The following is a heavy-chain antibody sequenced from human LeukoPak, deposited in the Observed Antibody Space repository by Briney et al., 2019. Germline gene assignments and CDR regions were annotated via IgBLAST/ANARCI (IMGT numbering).Heavy chain of an antibody. Sequence: GGSLRLSCAASGFTFSSYAMHWVRQAPGKGLEWVAVISYDGSNKYYADSVKGRFTISRDNSKNTLYLQMNSLRAEDTAVYYRARSPQLYDYSFDWFDPWGQGTLVTVSS. D-gene: IGHD4-4*01. V-gene: IGHV3-30-3*01. CDR3: ARSPQLYDYSFDWFDP. CDR2: ISYDGSNK. J-gene: IGHJ5*02. CDR1: GFTFSSYA.